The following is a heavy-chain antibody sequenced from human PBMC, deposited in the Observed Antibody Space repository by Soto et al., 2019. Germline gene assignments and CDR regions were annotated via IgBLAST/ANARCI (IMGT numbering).Heavy chain of an antibody. CDR3: ARLPTGYPNWFDP. CDR2: FHYRGDT. CDR1: GASISTNHHN. V-gene: IGHV4-39*01. J-gene: IGHJ5*02. D-gene: IGHD3-9*01. Sequence: QVQLQGSGPGLVRPSETLSLTCTVSGASISTNHHNWAWVRQPPGKGLEWMGNFHYRGDTYFNPSRGSRLSMSVDTSKNQVSLKRTSVTAADTAVYYCARLPTGYPNWFDPWGQGTLVTVSS.